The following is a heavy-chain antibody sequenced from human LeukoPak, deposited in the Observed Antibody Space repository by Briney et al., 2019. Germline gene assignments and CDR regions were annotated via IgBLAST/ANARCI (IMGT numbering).Heavy chain of an antibody. CDR3: ARDRYGDYIFDY. CDR2: ISSSSSYI. V-gene: IGHV3-21*01. Sequence: GGSLRLSCAASGFTFSSYSMNWVRQAPGKGLEWGSSISSSSSYIYYADSVKGRFTISRDNAKNSLYLQMNSLRAEDTAVYYCARDRYGDYIFDYWGQGTLVTVPS. D-gene: IGHD4-17*01. CDR1: GFTFSSYS. J-gene: IGHJ4*02.